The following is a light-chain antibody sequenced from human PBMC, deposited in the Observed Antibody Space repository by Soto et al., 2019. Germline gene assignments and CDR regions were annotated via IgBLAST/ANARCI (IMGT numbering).Light chain of an antibody. Sequence: DIQVTQHPSSLSASVGDRVTITCRASQGIKNYLAWYQQKPGEIPKLLIYAASTLESGIPPRFSGSGSGTDFTPTINNLQPEDVATYYCQRYYNAPFTFGGGTKVDIK. J-gene: IGKJ4*01. CDR1: QGIKNY. V-gene: IGKV1-27*01. CDR3: QRYYNAPFT. CDR2: AAS.